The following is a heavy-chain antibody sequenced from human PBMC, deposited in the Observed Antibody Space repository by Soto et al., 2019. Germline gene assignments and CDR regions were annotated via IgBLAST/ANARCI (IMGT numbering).Heavy chain of an antibody. CDR2: IWYDGSNK. D-gene: IGHD5-12*01. V-gene: IGHV3-33*01. J-gene: IGHJ4*02. CDR3: ARGRDGSKPDY. Sequence: QVQLVESGGGVVQPGRSLRLSCAASEFTFRNYGMHWVRQAPGKGLEWMAVIWYDGSNKYYADSVKGRFTISRDNSKNTLYLQMNSLRDEDTVVYYCARGRDGSKPDYWGQGTLVTVSS. CDR1: EFTFRNYG.